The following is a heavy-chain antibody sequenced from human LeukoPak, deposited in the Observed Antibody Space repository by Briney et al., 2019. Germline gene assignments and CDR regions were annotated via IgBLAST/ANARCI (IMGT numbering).Heavy chain of an antibody. CDR2: VYYSGST. D-gene: IGHD6-19*01. J-gene: IGHJ1*01. V-gene: IGHV4-31*03. CDR3: ARQYSSGWGAEYFQH. CDR1: GDSVSSGAYY. Sequence: PSQTLSLTCTVSGDSVSSGAYYWNWIRQHPGKGLEWLGYVYYSGSTYYNPSLKSRVTISVDTSKNQFSLKLSSVTAADTAVYYCARQYSSGWGAEYFQHWGQGTLVTVSS.